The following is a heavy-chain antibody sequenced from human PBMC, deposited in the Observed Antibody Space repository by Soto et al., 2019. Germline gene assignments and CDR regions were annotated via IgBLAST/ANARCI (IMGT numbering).Heavy chain of an antibody. CDR3: ARRARAAIAEAGTMDWFDP. Sequence: GGSLRLSCAASGFTFSSYWMSWVRQAPGKGLEWVANIKQDGSEKYYVDSVKGRFTISRDNAKNSLYLQMNSLRAEDTAVYYCARRARAAIAEAGTMDWFDPWGQGTLVTVSS. V-gene: IGHV3-7*01. D-gene: IGHD6-13*01. J-gene: IGHJ5*02. CDR2: IKQDGSEK. CDR1: GFTFSSYW.